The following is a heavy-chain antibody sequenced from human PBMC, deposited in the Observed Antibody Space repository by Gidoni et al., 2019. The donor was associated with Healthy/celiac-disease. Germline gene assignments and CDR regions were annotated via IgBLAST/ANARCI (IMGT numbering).Heavy chain of an antibody. CDR2: ISWNSGSI. D-gene: IGHD3-10*01. J-gene: IGHJ6*02. CDR3: AKDRVRGAVYYYGMDV. V-gene: IGHV3-9*01. Sequence: EVQLVESGGGLVQPGRSLRLSCAASGFTCDDYAMHWVRQARGKGLEWVSGISWNSGSIVYADSVKGRFTISRDNAKNSLYLQMNSLRAEDTALYYCAKDRVRGAVYYYGMDVWGQGTTVTVSS. CDR1: GFTCDDYA.